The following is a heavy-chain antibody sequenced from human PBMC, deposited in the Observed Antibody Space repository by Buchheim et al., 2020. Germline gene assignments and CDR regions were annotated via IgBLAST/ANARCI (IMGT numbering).Heavy chain of an antibody. V-gene: IGHV4-31*03. Sequence: VQLQESGPGLVKPSQTLSLTCTVSGGSITSDGYYWSWIRQHPGKGLEWIGYIYHRGRTYYSPSLRSRLTISVDTSQNHFSLKLSSVTAADTAVYYCARDQPPRGYFDYWGQGTL. CDR3: ARDQPPRGYFDY. D-gene: IGHD3-16*01. CDR2: IYHRGRT. J-gene: IGHJ4*02. CDR1: GGSITSDGYY.